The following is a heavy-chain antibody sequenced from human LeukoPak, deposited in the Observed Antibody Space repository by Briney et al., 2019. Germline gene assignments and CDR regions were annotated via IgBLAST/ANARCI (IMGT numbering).Heavy chain of an antibody. CDR2: ISYDGSNK. J-gene: IGHJ3*02. CDR1: GFTFSSYG. V-gene: IGHV3-30*18. CDR3: AKDRRLGYCSGGSCHPHGAFDI. Sequence: PGGSLRLSCAASGFTFSSYGMHWVRQAPGKGLEWVAVISYDGSNKYYADSVKGRFTISRDNSKNTLYLQMNSLRAEDTAVYYCAKDRRLGYCSGGSCHPHGAFDIWGQGTMVTVSS. D-gene: IGHD2-15*01.